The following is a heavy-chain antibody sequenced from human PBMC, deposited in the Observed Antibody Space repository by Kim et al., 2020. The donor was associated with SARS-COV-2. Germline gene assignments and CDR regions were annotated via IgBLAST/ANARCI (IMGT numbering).Heavy chain of an antibody. CDR3: TRFDCSGAYCHVMDV. CDR1: GVSISTNIW. CDR2: IHHSGTT. Sequence: SETLSLTCAVSGVSISTNIWWNWVRQPPGKGLEWVGEIHHSGTTKSNASLTSRVTVSLDKSKNQFYLNLNSVTAADTAVYYCTRFDCSGAYCHVMDVWGQGTTVTVSS. J-gene: IGHJ6*02. D-gene: IGHD2-15*01. V-gene: IGHV4-4*02.